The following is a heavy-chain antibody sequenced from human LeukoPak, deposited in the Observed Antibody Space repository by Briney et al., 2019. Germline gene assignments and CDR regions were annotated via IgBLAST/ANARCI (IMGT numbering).Heavy chain of an antibody. CDR2: INHSGST. Sequence: SETLSLTCTVSGGPISSSSYYWGWIRQPPGKGLEWIGEINHSGSTNYNPSLKSRVTISVDTSKNQFSLKLSSVTAADTAVYYCATTRSSGLDYWGQGTLVTVSS. CDR1: GGPISSSSYY. D-gene: IGHD3-22*01. V-gene: IGHV4-39*07. CDR3: ATTRSSGLDY. J-gene: IGHJ4*02.